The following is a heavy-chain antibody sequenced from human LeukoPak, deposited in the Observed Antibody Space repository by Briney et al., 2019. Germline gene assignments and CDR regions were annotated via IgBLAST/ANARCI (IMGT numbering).Heavy chain of an antibody. D-gene: IGHD5-24*01. CDR3: ARDMRGDGFNSFDH. CDR1: GFNVSSHH. CDR2: IYSGGFSDCGP. V-gene: IGHV3-66*01. Sequence: GGSLNLSCAVSGFNVSSHHMNWVREPPGKGLGGASVIYSGGFSDCGPPYAGSVTVRCTTSSKTSKNRMYLHRNSMRVDDTAVYYCARDMRGDGFNSFDHCGRGILVTVSS. J-gene: IGHJ5*02.